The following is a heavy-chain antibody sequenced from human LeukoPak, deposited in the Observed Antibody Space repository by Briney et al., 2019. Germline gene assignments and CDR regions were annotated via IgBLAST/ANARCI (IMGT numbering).Heavy chain of an antibody. CDR3: ARLNWNHDFDY. CDR1: GYSFTNYW. V-gene: IGHV5-51*01. J-gene: IGHJ4*02. D-gene: IGHD1-1*01. CDR2: THPGDSDT. Sequence: GGSLKISCEGSGYSFTNYWIGWVRQMPGKGLEWLGFTHPGDSDTRYSPSFQGQVTISADKSISTAYLQWSSLKVSDTAMYYCARLNWNHDFDYWGQGTLVTVSS.